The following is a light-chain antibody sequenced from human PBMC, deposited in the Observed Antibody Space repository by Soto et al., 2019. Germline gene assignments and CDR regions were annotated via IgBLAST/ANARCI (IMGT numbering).Light chain of an antibody. V-gene: IGKV1-9*01. CDR3: QKYYSAPLT. CDR2: VAY. J-gene: IGKJ4*01. CDR1: QAISSQ. Sequence: IQLTQSPSSLSASVGDRVTIPCRASQAISSQLAWYQQKPGKAPKLLVYVAYTMQSGVQSRIFGSGCWRDFSPSTRSLLPEDAAAYYCQKYYSAPLTFGGGTKVDI.